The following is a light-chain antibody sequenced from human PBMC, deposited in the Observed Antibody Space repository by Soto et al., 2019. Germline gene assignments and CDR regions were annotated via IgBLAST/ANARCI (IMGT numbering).Light chain of an antibody. V-gene: IGLV2-14*01. J-gene: IGLJ1*01. CDR3: SSYTSSSTYV. CDR1: SSDVGGYNY. CDR2: DVS. Sequence: QSALTQPASVSGSPGQSITISCTGTSSDVGGYNYVSWYQQHPGKAPKLMIYDVSNRPXGVSNRFSGSKSGNTASLTISGXXXXXXXDYYCSSYTSSSTYVFGTGTKVTVL.